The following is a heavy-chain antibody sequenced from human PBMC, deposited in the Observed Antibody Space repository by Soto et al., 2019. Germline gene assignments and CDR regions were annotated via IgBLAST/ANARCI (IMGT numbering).Heavy chain of an antibody. CDR1: GYRFTSYW. D-gene: IGHD3-22*01. V-gene: IGHV5-51*01. Sequence: GESLKTSFRTSGYRFTSYWIAWVRQMPGKGLEWMGIILPSDSDTRYSPSFQGQVTISADRSTSTVFLQWASLKASDTAVYFCARKDKSGYFNWFDPWGQGTLVTVSS. CDR3: ARKDKSGYFNWFDP. J-gene: IGHJ5*02. CDR2: ILPSDSDT.